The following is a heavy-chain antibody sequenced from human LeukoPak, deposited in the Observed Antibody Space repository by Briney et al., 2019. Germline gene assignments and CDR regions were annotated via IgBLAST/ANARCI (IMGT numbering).Heavy chain of an antibody. CDR2: IYRSGDT. V-gene: IGHV4-39*01. D-gene: IGHD3-10*01. J-gene: IGHJ5*01. CDR3: AGPSRGVRFDS. Sequence: SETLSLTCTVSGGSVTSTTYYWGWIRQPPGKGLDWIGSIYRSGDTYYNPSLNSRVTRSIDTSKNQFSLRLSSVTAADTAVYYCAGPSRGVRFDSWGQGTLVTVSS. CDR1: GGSVTSTTYY.